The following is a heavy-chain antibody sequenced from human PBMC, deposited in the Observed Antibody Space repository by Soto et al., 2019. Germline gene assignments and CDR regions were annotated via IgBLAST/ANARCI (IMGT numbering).Heavy chain of an antibody. CDR2: ISYNANKT. D-gene: IGHD3-9*01. CDR3: AKGWFYDVLTGPDS. J-gene: IGHJ5*01. Sequence: PWWSLRLSCSASVFTFNSYGMHWFRQAPGKGLEWVAVISYNANKTYYADSVKGRFSISRDNSKNTLYLQMNSLRVDDTAIYYCAKGWFYDVLTGPDSWGQGTLVTVSS. V-gene: IGHV3-30*18. CDR1: VFTFNSYG.